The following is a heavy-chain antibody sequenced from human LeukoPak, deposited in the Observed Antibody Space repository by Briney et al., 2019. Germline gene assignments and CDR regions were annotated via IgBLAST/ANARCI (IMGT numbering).Heavy chain of an antibody. J-gene: IGHJ3*02. D-gene: IGHD3-22*01. CDR3: AREGAGYYDSSGYYRNAFDI. V-gene: IGHV1-46*01. CDR2: INPSGGST. Sequence: ASAKVSCKASGYTFTSYYMHWVRQAPGQGLEWMGIINPSGGSTSYAQKFQGRVTMTRDTSTSTVYMELSSLRSEDTAVYYCAREGAGYYDSSGYYRNAFDIWGQGTMVTVSS. CDR1: GYTFTSYY.